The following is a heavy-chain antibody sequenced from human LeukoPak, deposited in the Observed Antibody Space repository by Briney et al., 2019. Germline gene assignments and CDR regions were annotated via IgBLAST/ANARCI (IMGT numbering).Heavy chain of an antibody. V-gene: IGHV3-9*01. J-gene: IGHJ5*02. CDR1: GFTFDDYA. Sequence: GGSLRLSCAASGFTFDDYAMHWVRQAPGKGLEWVSGISWNSGSIGYADSVKGRFTISRDNAKNSLYLQMNSLRAEDTALYYCAKGGPSGSYYHWFDPWGQGTLVTVSS. D-gene: IGHD1-26*01. CDR3: AKGGPSGSYYHWFDP. CDR2: ISWNSGSI.